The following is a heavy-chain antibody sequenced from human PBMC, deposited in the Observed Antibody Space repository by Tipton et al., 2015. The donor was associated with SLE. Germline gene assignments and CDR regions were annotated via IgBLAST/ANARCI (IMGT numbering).Heavy chain of an antibody. D-gene: IGHD2-15*01. CDR2: IYYSGST. V-gene: IGHV4-30-4*01. Sequence: TLSLTCTVSGGSISSGDYYWSWIRQPPGKGLEWIGYIYYSGSTYYNPSLKSRVTISVDTSKNQFSLKLSSVTAADTAVYYCARARGYCSGTSCYSDYWGQGTLVTVSS. CDR3: ARARGYCSGTSCYSDY. CDR1: GGSISSGDYY. J-gene: IGHJ4*02.